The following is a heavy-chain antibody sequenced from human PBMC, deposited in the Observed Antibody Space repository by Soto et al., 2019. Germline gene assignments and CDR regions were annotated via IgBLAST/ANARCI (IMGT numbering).Heavy chain of an antibody. CDR2: ISYDGSNK. CDR1: GFTFGSYG. D-gene: IGHD3-3*01. J-gene: IGHJ4*02. V-gene: IGHV3-30*18. Sequence: QVQLVESGGGVVQPGRSLRLSCAASGFTFGSYGMHWVRQAPGKGLEWVAVISYDGSNKYYADSVKGRFTISRDNSKNTLYLQMNSLRAEDTAVYYCAKDPSPHDDFWSGYYQYWGQGTLVTVSS. CDR3: AKDPSPHDDFWSGYYQY.